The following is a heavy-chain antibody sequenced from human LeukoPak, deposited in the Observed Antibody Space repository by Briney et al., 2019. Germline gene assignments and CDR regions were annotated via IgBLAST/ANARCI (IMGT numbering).Heavy chain of an antibody. CDR3: AREAGGFMSGMDV. V-gene: IGHV1-2*02. CDR1: GYTLTGFY. Sequence: ASVKVSCKTSGYTLTGFYMHWVRQAPGQGLEWMGWITPDRGDTNYAQKFQGRVTLTRDTSISTAYMELSSLRSDDTAVYYCAREAGGFMSGMDVWGKGTTVTVSS. CDR2: ITPDRGDT. J-gene: IGHJ6*03. D-gene: IGHD3-16*01.